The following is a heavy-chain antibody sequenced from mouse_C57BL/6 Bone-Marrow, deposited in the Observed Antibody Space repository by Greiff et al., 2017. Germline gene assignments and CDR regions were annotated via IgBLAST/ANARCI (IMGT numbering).Heavy chain of an antibody. Sequence: QVQLKQPGAELVKPGASVKLSCKASGYTFTSYWMHWVKQRPGQGLEWIGMIHPNSGSTNYNEKFKSKATLTVDKSSSTAYMQLSSLTSEDSAVYYCASSTVVAPYWYFDVWGTGTTVTVSS. CDR3: ASSTVVAPYWYFDV. V-gene: IGHV1-64*01. D-gene: IGHD1-1*01. J-gene: IGHJ1*03. CDR2: IHPNSGST. CDR1: GYTFTSYW.